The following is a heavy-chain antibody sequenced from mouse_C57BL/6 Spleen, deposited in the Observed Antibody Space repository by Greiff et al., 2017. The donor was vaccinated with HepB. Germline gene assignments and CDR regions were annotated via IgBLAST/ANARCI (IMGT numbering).Heavy chain of an antibody. CDR1: GYSFTDYN. D-gene: IGHD2-5*01. CDR2: INPNNGTT. V-gene: IGHV1-39*01. Sequence: VQLKQSGPELVKPGASVKISCKASGYSFTDYNMNWVKQSNGKSLEWIGVINPNNGTTSYNQKFKGKATLTVDQSSSTTYMQLNSLTSEDSAVYDRARGSYYYSNFYYWGQGTTLTVSS. J-gene: IGHJ2*01. CDR3: ARGSYYYSNFYY.